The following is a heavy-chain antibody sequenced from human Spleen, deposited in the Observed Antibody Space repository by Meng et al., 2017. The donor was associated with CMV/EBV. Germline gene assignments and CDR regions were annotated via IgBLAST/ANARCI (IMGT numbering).Heavy chain of an antibody. CDR3: ARERVTLVRGALYYYYYGMDV. CDR1: GYTLTELS. V-gene: IGHV1-2*02. J-gene: IGHJ6*02. CDR2: INPNSGGT. Sequence: ASVKVSCKVSGYTLTELSMHWVRQAPGQGLEWMGWINPNSGGTNYAQKFQGRVTMTRDTSSSTAYMELSRLRSDDTAVYYCARERVTLVRGALYYYYYGMDVWGQGTTVTVSS. D-gene: IGHD3-10*01.